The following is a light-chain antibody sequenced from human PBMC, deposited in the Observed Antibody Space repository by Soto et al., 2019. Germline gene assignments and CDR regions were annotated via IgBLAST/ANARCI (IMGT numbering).Light chain of an antibody. V-gene: IGKV3-20*01. Sequence: EIVLTQSPGTLYLSPGERATLSCRASQSVSSSYLAWYQQKPGQAPRLLIYGASSRATGIPDRISGSGSGTDFTLTISRLEPEDSAVYYCQQYGSLPKTFGQGTKVEIK. CDR1: QSVSSSY. CDR2: GAS. CDR3: QQYGSLPKT. J-gene: IGKJ1*01.